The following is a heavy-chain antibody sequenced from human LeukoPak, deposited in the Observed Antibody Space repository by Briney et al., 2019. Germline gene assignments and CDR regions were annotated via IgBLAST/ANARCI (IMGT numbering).Heavy chain of an antibody. CDR3: ARVGRRQQLDVFDY. D-gene: IGHD6-13*01. V-gene: IGHV4-59*01. Sequence: PSETLSLTSTVSGGSISSYYWSRIRQPPGKGLEWIGYIYYSGSTNYNPSLKSRVTISVDTSKNQFSLKLSSVTAADTAVYYCARVGRRQQLDVFDYWGQGTLVTVSS. CDR1: GGSISSYY. CDR2: IYYSGST. J-gene: IGHJ4*02.